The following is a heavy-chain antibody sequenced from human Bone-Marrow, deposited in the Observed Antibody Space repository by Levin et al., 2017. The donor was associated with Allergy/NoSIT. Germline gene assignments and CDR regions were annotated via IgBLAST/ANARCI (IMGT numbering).Heavy chain of an antibody. J-gene: IGHJ3*01. CDR3: ARDGDLGLDALDV. Sequence: RSQTLSLTCDISGDGVSNTGAAWNWIRQSPSRGLEWLGRTFYRSRWYNDYAVFVRSRITVSADTSKNQFSLQLNFVTPEDTALYYCARDGDLGLDALDVWGQGTMVTVSS. CDR2: TFYRSRWYN. D-gene: IGHD7-27*01. V-gene: IGHV6-1*01. CDR1: GDGVSNTGAA.